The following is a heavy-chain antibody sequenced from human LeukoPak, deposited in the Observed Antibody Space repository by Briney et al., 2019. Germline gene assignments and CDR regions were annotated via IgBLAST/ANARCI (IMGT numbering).Heavy chain of an antibody. CDR2: IYYSGST. Sequence: PSETLSLTCTVSGGSISSSSYYWGWIRQPPGKGLEWIGSIYYSGSTYYNPSLKSRVTISVDTSKNQFSLKLSSVTAADTAVYYCARSGYGDYVVLYYFDYWGQGTLVTVSS. V-gene: IGHV4-39*07. CDR3: ARSGYGDYVVLYYFDY. J-gene: IGHJ4*02. CDR1: GGSISSSSYY. D-gene: IGHD4-17*01.